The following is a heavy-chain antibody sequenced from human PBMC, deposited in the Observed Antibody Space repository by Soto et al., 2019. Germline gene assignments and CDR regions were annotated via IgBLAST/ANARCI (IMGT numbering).Heavy chain of an antibody. D-gene: IGHD3-3*01. V-gene: IGHV4-34*01. Sequence: SETLSLTCAVYGGSFSGYYWSWIRQPPGKGLEWIGEINHSGSTNYNPSLKSRVTISVDTSKNQFSLKLSSVTAADTAVYYCARAPQYDDFWSGYSQCFDDWGQGTRVNVSS. J-gene: IGHJ4*02. CDR3: ARAPQYDDFWSGYSQCFDD. CDR1: GGSFSGYY. CDR2: INHSGST.